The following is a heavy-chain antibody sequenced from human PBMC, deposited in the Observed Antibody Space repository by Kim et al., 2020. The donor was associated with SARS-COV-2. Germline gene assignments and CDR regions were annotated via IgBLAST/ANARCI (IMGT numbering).Heavy chain of an antibody. V-gene: IGHV3-30*02. Sequence: YADSGKGRFTISRDNSKNTLYLQMNSLRAEETAVYYCAKSNSGSYYYGMDVWGQGTTVTVSS. CDR3: AKSNSGSYYYGMDV. J-gene: IGHJ6*02. D-gene: IGHD1-26*01.